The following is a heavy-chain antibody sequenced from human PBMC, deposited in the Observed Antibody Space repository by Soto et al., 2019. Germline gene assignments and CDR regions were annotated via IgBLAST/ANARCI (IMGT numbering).Heavy chain of an antibody. CDR1: GGSISSSSYY. CDR3: ARHTIVVVPAAIDY. J-gene: IGHJ4*02. CDR2: IYYSGST. D-gene: IGHD2-2*01. V-gene: IGHV4-39*01. Sequence: SETLSLTCTVSGGSISSSSYYWGWIRQPPGKGLEWIGSIYYSGSTYYNPSLKSRVTISVDTSKNQFSLKLSSVTAADTAVYYCARHTIVVVPAAIDYWGQGNLVTVSS.